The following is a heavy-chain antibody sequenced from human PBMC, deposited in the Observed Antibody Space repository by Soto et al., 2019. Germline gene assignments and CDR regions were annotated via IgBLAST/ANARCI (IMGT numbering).Heavy chain of an antibody. CDR2: INTNGVNT. CDR1: GFTFSGYS. Sequence: GGSLRLSCAASGFTFSGYSMFWVRQAPGKGLEYVSAINTNGVNTFYAKSVKGRFTISSDNSKNTMYLQMGSLRAEDMAVYYCARGRVEDSSGWATYFDYWGQGTLVTVSS. D-gene: IGHD6-19*01. V-gene: IGHV3-64*01. CDR3: ARGRVEDSSGWATYFDY. J-gene: IGHJ4*02.